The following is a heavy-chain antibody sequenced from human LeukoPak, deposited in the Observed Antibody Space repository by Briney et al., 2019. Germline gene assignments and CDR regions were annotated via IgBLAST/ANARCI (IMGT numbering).Heavy chain of an antibody. CDR3: SRAIYGRPFDC. Sequence: GGSLRLSCAASGFTYSSYAMSWVRQTPGKGLEWVSAIGGSGDSTFYADSVKGRFTISRDNSKSTLYLQMNSLRAEDTAVYYCSRAIYGRPFDCWGQGTLVTVSS. V-gene: IGHV3-23*01. D-gene: IGHD2-21*01. J-gene: IGHJ4*02. CDR1: GFTYSSYA. CDR2: IGGSGDST.